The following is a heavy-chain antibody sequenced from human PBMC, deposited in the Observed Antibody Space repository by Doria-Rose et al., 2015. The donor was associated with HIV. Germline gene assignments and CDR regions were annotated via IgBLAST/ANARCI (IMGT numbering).Heavy chain of an antibody. CDR3: ARIKSSRWYHKYYFDF. CDR2: IFSDDER. Sequence: QITLKESGPVLVKPTETLTLTCTVSGVSLSSPGMDVSWIRQPPGKALEWLANIFSDDERSYKTSLKSRLTISRCTSKSQVVLTMTDMDPVDTATYYCARIKSSRWYHKYYFDFWGQGTLVIVSA. CDR1: GVSLSSPGMD. D-gene: IGHD6-13*01. J-gene: IGHJ4*02. V-gene: IGHV2-26*01.